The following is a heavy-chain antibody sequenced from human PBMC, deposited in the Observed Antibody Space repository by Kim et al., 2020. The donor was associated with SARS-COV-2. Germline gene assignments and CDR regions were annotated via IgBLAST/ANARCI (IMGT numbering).Heavy chain of an antibody. CDR1: GFTFSSYW. D-gene: IGHD3-10*01. CDR3: ATSPLHAFHY. Sequence: GGSLRLSCAASGFTFSSYWMAWVRQAPGKGLEWVAVVKESGSEKYYVDSVKGRFTISRDNAQNSLLLQMNSLRAEDTAIYYCATSPLHAFHYRGQGTQVTVSS. CDR2: VKESGSEK. J-gene: IGHJ4*02. V-gene: IGHV3-7*03.